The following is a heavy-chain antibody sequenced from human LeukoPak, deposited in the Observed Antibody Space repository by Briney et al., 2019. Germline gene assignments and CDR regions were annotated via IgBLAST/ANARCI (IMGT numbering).Heavy chain of an antibody. D-gene: IGHD1-7*01. J-gene: IGHJ5*02. CDR3: ARHRIYNWNYPIWFDP. Sequence: SETLSLTCTVSGGSISISSYYWGWIRQPPGKGLEWIGSAYLSGSTYYNPSLKSRVTISVDTSKNQFSLKVGSVTAADTALYYCARHRIYNWNYPIWFDPWGQGTLVTVSS. CDR2: AYLSGST. CDR1: GGSISISSYY. V-gene: IGHV4-39*01.